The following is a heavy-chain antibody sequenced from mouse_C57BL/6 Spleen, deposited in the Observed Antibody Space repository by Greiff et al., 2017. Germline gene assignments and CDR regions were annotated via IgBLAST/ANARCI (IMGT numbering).Heavy chain of an antibody. V-gene: IGHV1-26*01. Sequence: VQLQQSGPELVKPGASVKISCKASGYTFTDYYMNWVKQSHGKSLEWIGDINPNNGGTSYNQKFKGKATLTVDKSSSTAYMELRSLTSEDSAVYYCARSDYDYGGAYWGQGTLVTVSA. CDR3: ARSDYDYGGAY. CDR1: GYTFTDYY. CDR2: INPNNGGT. J-gene: IGHJ3*01. D-gene: IGHD2-4*01.